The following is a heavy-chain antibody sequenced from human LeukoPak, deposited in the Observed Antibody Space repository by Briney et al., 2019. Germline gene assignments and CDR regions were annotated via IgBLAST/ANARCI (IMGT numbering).Heavy chain of an antibody. D-gene: IGHD4-17*01. Sequence: GGSLRLSCAASGFTFSSYAMHWVRQAPGKGLEWVAVISYDGSNKYYADSVKGRFTISRDNSKNTLYLQMNSLRAEDTAVYYCARDHDYGDQRLTFSFDYWGQGTLVTVSS. CDR1: GFTFSSYA. CDR2: ISYDGSNK. J-gene: IGHJ4*02. V-gene: IGHV3-30*04. CDR3: ARDHDYGDQRLTFSFDY.